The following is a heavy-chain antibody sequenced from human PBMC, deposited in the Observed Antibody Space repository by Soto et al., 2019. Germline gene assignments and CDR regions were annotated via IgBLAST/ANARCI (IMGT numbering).Heavy chain of an antibody. D-gene: IGHD1-26*01. CDR3: ARAKTGSSPIGYYHYVLDV. J-gene: IGHJ6*02. V-gene: IGHV1-69*01. Sequence: QVQLVQSGAEVKKPGSSVKVSCKASGGTFSSHAISWVRQAPGQGLEWMGGIIPIFSTPNYAQKFQGRVTITADGSTSTAYMDLTSLRDDDTAVYYCARAKTGSSPIGYYHYVLDVWAKGPRSPSP. CDR1: GGTFSSHA. CDR2: IIPIFSTP.